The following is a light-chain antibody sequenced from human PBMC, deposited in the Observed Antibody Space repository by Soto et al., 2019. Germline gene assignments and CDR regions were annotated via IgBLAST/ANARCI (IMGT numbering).Light chain of an antibody. CDR3: QHYDSYSVA. CDR2: KAS. CDR1: QTISSW. V-gene: IGKV1-5*03. Sequence: DIPMTQSPATLSGSVGDRVTITCRASQTISSWLAWYQQKPGQAPKLLIYKASTLKSGIPSRVSGSGSGTEFTLTISSLQPDDFATYYCQHYDSYSVAFGQGTMVELK. J-gene: IGKJ1*01.